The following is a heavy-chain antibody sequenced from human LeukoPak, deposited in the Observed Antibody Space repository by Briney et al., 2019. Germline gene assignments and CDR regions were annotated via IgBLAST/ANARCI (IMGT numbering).Heavy chain of an antibody. V-gene: IGHV3-21*04. Sequence: PGGSLRLSCAASGFTFSSYSMNWVRQAPGKGLEWVSSISSSSSYIYYADSVKGRFTISRDNAKNSLYLQMNSLRSEDTAVYYCARLGYCSGGSCQSFDYWGQGTLVTVSS. CDR2: ISSSSSYI. CDR1: GFTFSSYS. D-gene: IGHD2-15*01. CDR3: ARLGYCSGGSCQSFDY. J-gene: IGHJ4*02.